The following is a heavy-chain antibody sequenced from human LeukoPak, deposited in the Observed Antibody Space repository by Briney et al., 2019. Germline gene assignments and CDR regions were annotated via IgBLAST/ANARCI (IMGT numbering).Heavy chain of an antibody. J-gene: IGHJ3*02. CDR3: ARGKSSTSPTFDI. Sequence: VASVKVSCKASGYTFTGYYMHWVRQAPGQGLEWMGWINPNSGGTNYAQKFQGRVTMTRDTSISTAYMELSRLRSDDTAVYYCARGKSSTSPTFDIWGQGTMVTVSS. CDR1: GYTFTGYY. V-gene: IGHV1-2*02. D-gene: IGHD2-2*01. CDR2: INPNSGGT.